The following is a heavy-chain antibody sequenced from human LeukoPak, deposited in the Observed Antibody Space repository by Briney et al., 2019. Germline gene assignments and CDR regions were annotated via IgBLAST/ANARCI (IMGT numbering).Heavy chain of an antibody. CDR2: ISGSGRTT. J-gene: IGHJ6*02. V-gene: IGHV3-11*01. D-gene: IGHD6-19*01. CDR3: ARVVAGNYYGMDV. Sequence: PGGSLRLSCAASGFTFSDYYMSWVRQAPGKGLEWVSYISGSGRTTADSVKGRFTISRDNDKNSLHLQMNSLRAEDTAVYYCARVVAGNYYGMDVWGQGTTVTVSS. CDR1: GFTFSDYY.